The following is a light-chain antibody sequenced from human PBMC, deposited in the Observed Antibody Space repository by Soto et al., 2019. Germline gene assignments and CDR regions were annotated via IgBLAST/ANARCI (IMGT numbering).Light chain of an antibody. Sequence: IQMTQSPSSLSASVGDRVTITCQASRDIDNYLNWYQQKPGKAPNLLVYDASNLETEVPLRFRGSRSGTHCTLTISRLQPEDIGIYACHQYDNRAFTFGQGDKLEI. V-gene: IGKV1-33*01. CDR1: RDIDNY. CDR3: HQYDNRAFT. CDR2: DAS. J-gene: IGKJ2*01.